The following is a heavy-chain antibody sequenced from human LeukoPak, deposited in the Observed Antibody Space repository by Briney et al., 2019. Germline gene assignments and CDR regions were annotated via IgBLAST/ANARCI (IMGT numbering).Heavy chain of an antibody. Sequence: GASVKVSCKASGYAFTTYDINWVRQAPGQGLEWMGYMNPNSGNTGYAQKFQGRVTMTRNTSISTAYMELSSLTSEDTAVYYCARAPYSDGSDYWGQGTLVTVSS. CDR3: ARAPYSDGSDY. CDR1: GYAFTTYD. V-gene: IGHV1-8*01. D-gene: IGHD4-11*01. CDR2: MNPNSGNT. J-gene: IGHJ4*02.